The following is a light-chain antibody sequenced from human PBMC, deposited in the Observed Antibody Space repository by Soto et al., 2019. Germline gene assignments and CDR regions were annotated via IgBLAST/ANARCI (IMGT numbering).Light chain of an antibody. CDR1: QSVGTR. J-gene: IGKJ5*01. CDR3: QHYQSGHPIA. Sequence: IVLTQSPATLSLSPGERATLSCRAAQSVGTRLAWYQHKTGQASRLLISGASSRATGIPDRFTGSGSETSFTLTISRLEPEDFALYYCQHYQSGHPIAFGQGTRLEIK. V-gene: IGKV3-20*01. CDR2: GAS.